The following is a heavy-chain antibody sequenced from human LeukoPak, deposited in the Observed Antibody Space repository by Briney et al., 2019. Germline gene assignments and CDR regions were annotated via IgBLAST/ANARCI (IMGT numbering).Heavy chain of an antibody. J-gene: IGHJ3*02. V-gene: IGHV4-30-2*01. CDR2: IYHSGST. CDR1: GGSISSGGYY. CDR3: VNGRGPDSSSWTAAFDI. D-gene: IGHD6-13*01. Sequence: SETLSLTCTVSGGSISSGGYYWSWIRQPPGKGLEWIGYIYHSGSTYYNPSLKSRVTISVDRSKNQFSLKLSSVTAADTAVYYCVNGRGPDSSSWTAAFDIWGQGTMVTVSS.